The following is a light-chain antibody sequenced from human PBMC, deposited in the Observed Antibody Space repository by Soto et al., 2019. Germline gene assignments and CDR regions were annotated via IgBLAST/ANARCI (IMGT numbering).Light chain of an antibody. V-gene: IGKV1-6*01. CDR1: QGIRND. Sequence: AIQMTQSPSSLSASVGDRVTITCRASQGIRNDLGWYQQKPGKAPKLLIYAASSLQSGVPSRFSGSGSGTDFTLTISNLQPEDFATYYCLHEYNYPWTFGQGTKVEIK. CDR3: LHEYNYPWT. CDR2: AAS. J-gene: IGKJ1*01.